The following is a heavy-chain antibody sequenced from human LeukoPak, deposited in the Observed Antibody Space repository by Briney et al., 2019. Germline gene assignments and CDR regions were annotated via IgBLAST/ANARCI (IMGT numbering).Heavy chain of an antibody. Sequence: ASAKVSCKASGGTFSSYAISWVRQAPGQGLEWMGGIIPIFGTANYAQKFQGRVTITADKSTSTAYMELSSLRSEDTAVYYCARGAEWLRPYYYYYYMGVWGKGTTVTVSS. J-gene: IGHJ6*03. V-gene: IGHV1-69*06. CDR1: GGTFSSYA. CDR3: ARGAEWLRPYYYYYYMGV. D-gene: IGHD5-12*01. CDR2: IIPIFGTA.